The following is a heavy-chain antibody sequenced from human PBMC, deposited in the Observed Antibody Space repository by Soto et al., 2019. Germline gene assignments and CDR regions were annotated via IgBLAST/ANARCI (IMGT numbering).Heavy chain of an antibody. J-gene: IGHJ4*01. CDR1: RDSVFTNSAG. D-gene: IGHD1-26*01. V-gene: IGHV6-1*01. CDR2: PYYRSKWYY. Sequence: QTLSVTCAIPRDSVFTNSAGCSWVRHSPSRGLEWLGRPYYRSKWYYEYAVSVRGRITINPDTSKNQYSLQLNSVTPEDTAVYFCARGEQYSGRIFDYWGQGTLVTVYS. CDR3: ARGEQYSGRIFDY.